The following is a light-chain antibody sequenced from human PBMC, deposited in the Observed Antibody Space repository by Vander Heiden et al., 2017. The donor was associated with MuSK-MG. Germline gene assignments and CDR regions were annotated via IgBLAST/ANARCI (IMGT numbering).Light chain of an antibody. J-gene: IGKJ4*01. Sequence: DIQMTQSPSSLSASVGDRVTITCRASQTISTFLNWYQQKPGKAPKLLIYSASSLQSGVPSRFSGSASGTDFTLTISSLQPEDFATYYCQQSYTTPLTFGGRTKVEIK. CDR1: QTISTF. CDR3: QQSYTTPLT. CDR2: SAS. V-gene: IGKV1-39*01.